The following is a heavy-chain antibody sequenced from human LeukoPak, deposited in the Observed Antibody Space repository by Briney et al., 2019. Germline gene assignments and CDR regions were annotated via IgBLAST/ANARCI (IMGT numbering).Heavy chain of an antibody. CDR1: GYTFTGYF. Sequence: GASVKVSCKASGYTFTGYFMHWVRQAPGQGLEWMGWINPNSGGTSYLQNFQGRVTITRDTSISTAYMDLSRLRSDDTAVYYCARGRPGDYFDYWGQGTLVTVSS. CDR2: INPNSGGT. D-gene: IGHD6-25*01. CDR3: ARGRPGDYFDY. J-gene: IGHJ4*02. V-gene: IGHV1-2*02.